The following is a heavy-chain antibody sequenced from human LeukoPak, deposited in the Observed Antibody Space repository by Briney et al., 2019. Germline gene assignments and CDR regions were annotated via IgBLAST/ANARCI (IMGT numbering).Heavy chain of an antibody. Sequence: GASVKVSCKASRGTFSSYAISWVRQAPGQGLEWMGGIIPIFGTANYAQKFQGRVKITADESTSTAYMELSSLRPDDTAVYYCARDRRGRYCSSISCYLGCFDPWGQGTLVTVSS. CDR2: IIPIFGTA. D-gene: IGHD2-2*01. CDR1: RGTFSSYA. CDR3: ARDRRGRYCSSISCYLGCFDP. V-gene: IGHV1-69*13. J-gene: IGHJ5*02.